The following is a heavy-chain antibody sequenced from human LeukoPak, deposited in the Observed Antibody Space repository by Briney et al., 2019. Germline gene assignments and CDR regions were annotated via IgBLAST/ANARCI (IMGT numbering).Heavy chain of an antibody. CDR1: GFSFSSYS. CDR2: ISSSSSYI. CDR3: AELGITMIGGV. D-gene: IGHD3-10*02. V-gene: IGHV3-21*01. Sequence: GGSLRLSCAASGFSFSSYSMNWVRQAPGKGLEWVSSISSSSSYIYYVDSVRGRFTISRDNAKNSLYLQMNSLRAEDTAVYYCAELGITMIGGVWGKGTTVTISS. J-gene: IGHJ6*04.